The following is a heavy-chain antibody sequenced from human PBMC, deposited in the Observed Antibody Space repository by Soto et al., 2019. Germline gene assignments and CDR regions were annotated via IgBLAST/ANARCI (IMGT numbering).Heavy chain of an antibody. J-gene: IGHJ6*02. CDR3: ARRGSYYGMDV. V-gene: IGHV4-39*01. CDR2: IYYSGST. D-gene: IGHD3-16*01. Sequence: PSETLSLTCTVSGGSISSSSYYWGWIRQSPGKGLEWIGSIYYSGSTYYNPSLKSRVTISVDTSKNQFSLKLSSVTAADTAVYYCARRGSYYGMDVWGQGTTVTVSS. CDR1: GGSISSSSYY.